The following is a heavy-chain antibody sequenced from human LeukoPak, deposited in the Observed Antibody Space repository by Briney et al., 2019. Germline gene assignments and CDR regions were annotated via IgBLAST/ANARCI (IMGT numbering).Heavy chain of an antibody. CDR2: IHHSGST. V-gene: IGHV4-59*08. CDR3: ARHKNSGTYPLDS. D-gene: IGHD3-10*01. CDR1: GGSFSGYY. J-gene: IGHJ4*02. Sequence: SETLSLTCAVYGGSFSGYYWSWIRQPPGKGLEWIAYIHHSGSTNYNPSLKSRVTISVDTSKNQFSLKVRSVTAADTAVYYCARHKNSGTYPLDSWGQGTLVTVSS.